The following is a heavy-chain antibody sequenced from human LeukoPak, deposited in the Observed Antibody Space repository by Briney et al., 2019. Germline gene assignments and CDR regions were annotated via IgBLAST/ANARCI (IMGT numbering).Heavy chain of an antibody. CDR2: IIPIFGTA. Sequence: SVKVSCKASGGTYSSYAISWVRQAPGQGLEWMGGIIPIFGTANYAQKFQGRVTITADESTSTAYMELSSLRSEDTAVYHCARVNTSITIFGVVTRSPWFDPWGQGTLVTVSS. J-gene: IGHJ5*02. CDR3: ARVNTSITIFGVVTRSPWFDP. V-gene: IGHV1-69*13. CDR1: GGTYSSYA. D-gene: IGHD3-3*01.